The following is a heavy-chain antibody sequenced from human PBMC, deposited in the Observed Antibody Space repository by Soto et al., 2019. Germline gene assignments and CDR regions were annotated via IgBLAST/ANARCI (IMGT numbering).Heavy chain of an antibody. CDR1: GFTFSSYS. Sequence: EVQLVESGGGLVKPGGSLRLSCAASGFTFSSYSMNWVRQAPGKGLEWVSSISSSSSYIYYADSVKGRFTISRDNAKNSLYLQMNSLRAEDTAVYYCARDKGSAHRFQHWGQGTLVTVSS. CDR3: ARDKGSAHRFQH. V-gene: IGHV3-21*01. J-gene: IGHJ1*01. CDR2: ISSSSSYI.